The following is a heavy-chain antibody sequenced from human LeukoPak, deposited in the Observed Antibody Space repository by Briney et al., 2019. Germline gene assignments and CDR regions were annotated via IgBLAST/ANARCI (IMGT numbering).Heavy chain of an antibody. CDR2: ITSSGDTT. V-gene: IGHV3-23*01. CDR3: ARREAPGDYYYYYGMNV. Sequence: GGSLRLSCAASEFISNYAMSWVRQAPGKGLEWVSGITSSGDTTYYADSVKGRFTISRDNSKNTLYLQMNSLTAEDTAVYYCARREAPGDYYYYYGMNVWGQGTTVTVSS. D-gene: IGHD6-13*01. J-gene: IGHJ6*02. CDR1: EFISNYA.